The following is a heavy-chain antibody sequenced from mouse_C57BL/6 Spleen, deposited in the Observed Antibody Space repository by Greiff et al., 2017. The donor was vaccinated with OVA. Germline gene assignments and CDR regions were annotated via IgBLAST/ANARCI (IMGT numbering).Heavy chain of an antibody. Sequence: EVQGVESGGGLVKPGGSLKLSCAASGFTFSSYTMSWVRQPPEKRLEWVATISGGGGNTYYPDSVKGRFTISRDNAKNTLYLQMSSLRSEDTALYYCARPGYGNYWYCDVWGTGTTVTVSS. CDR3: ARPGYGNYWYCDV. CDR1: GFTFSSYT. J-gene: IGHJ1*03. D-gene: IGHD2-1*01. CDR2: ISGGGGNT. V-gene: IGHV5-9*01.